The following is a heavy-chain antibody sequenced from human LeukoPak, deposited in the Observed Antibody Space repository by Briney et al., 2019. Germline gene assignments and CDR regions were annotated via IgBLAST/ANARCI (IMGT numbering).Heavy chain of an antibody. Sequence: GGSLRLSCATSGFTFSNNAMNWVRQAPGKGLEWVSFISASGVSTHYADSVKGRFSISRDNSKNTLYLQMNSLRDEDTAMCYCTEAIYNYWGQGSLVTVSS. V-gene: IGHV3-23*01. CDR3: TEAIYNY. CDR1: GFTFSNNA. D-gene: IGHD3-3*01. CDR2: ISASGVST. J-gene: IGHJ4*02.